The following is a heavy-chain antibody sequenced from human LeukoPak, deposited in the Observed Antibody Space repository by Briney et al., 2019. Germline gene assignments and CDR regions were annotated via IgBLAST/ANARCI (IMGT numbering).Heavy chain of an antibody. D-gene: IGHD2-2*01. J-gene: IGHJ3*02. V-gene: IGHV3-48*03. CDR3: ARGPCTSCYVGEPFDI. CDR2: ISSSDGTI. Sequence: GGSLRLSCAASRFTFSSYEMNWVRQAPGKGLEWVSYISSSDGTIYYADSVKGRFTISRDNAKNSLYLQMNSLRAEDTAVYYCARGPCTSCYVGEPFDIWGQGTMVTVSS. CDR1: RFTFSSYE.